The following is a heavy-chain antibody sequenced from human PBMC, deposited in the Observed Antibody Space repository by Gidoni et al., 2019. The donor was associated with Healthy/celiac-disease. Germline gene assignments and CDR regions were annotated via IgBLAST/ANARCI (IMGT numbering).Heavy chain of an antibody. CDR3: ARDRPLGSSGYYYYGMDV. CDR1: GFTFSSYD. V-gene: IGHV3-13*01. Sequence: EVQLVESGGGLVQPGVSLRLSCAASGFTFSSYDIHWVRQATGKGLEWVSAIGTAGDTYYPGSVKGRFTISRENAKNSLYLQMNSLRAGDTAVYYCARDRPLGSSGYYYYGMDVWGQGTTVTVSS. CDR2: IGTAGDT. D-gene: IGHD3-22*01. J-gene: IGHJ6*02.